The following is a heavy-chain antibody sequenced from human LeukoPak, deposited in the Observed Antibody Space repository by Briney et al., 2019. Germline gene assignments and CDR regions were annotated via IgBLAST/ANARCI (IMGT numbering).Heavy chain of an antibody. CDR2: ISAYNGNT. J-gene: IGHJ6*03. CDR3: ARMGHQYYDFWSGYDSYYYYYMDV. D-gene: IGHD3-3*01. CDR1: GYTFTSYG. Sequence: ASVKVSCKASGYTFTSYGISWVRQAPGQGLEWMGWISAYNGNTNYAQKLQGRVTMTTDTSTSTAYMELRSLRSDDTAVYYCARMGHQYYDFWSGYDSYYYYYMDVWGKGTTVTISS. V-gene: IGHV1-18*01.